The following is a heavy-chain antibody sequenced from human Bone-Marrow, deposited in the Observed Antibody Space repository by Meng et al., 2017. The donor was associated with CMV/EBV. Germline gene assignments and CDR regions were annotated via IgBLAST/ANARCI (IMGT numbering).Heavy chain of an antibody. D-gene: IGHD6-13*01. V-gene: IGHV1-69*10. Sequence: SFSSYAISWVRQAPGQGLEWMGGIIPILGIANYAQKYQGRVTSTADKSTSTDYMELSRLRSEDTAVYYCARVEQQLSMQRVGYFELWGRGTLVTVSS. CDR2: IIPILGIA. CDR3: ARVEQQLSMQRVGYFEL. CDR1: SFSSYA. J-gene: IGHJ2*01.